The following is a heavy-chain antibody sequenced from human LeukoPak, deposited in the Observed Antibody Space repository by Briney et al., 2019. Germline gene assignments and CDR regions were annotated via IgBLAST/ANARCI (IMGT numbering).Heavy chain of an antibody. V-gene: IGHV4-39*07. CDR1: GGSISSSSYY. Sequence: SETLSLTCTVSGGSISSSSYYWGWIRQPPGKGLEWTGSIYYSGSTYYNPSLKSRVTISVDTSKNQFSLKLSSVTAADTAVYYCARWGGGFDYWGQGTLVTVSS. CDR2: IYYSGST. D-gene: IGHD3-10*01. CDR3: ARWGGGFDY. J-gene: IGHJ4*02.